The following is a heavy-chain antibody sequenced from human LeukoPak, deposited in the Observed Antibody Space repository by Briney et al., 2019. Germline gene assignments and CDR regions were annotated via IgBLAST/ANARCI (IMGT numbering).Heavy chain of an antibody. CDR1: GFTFSSYG. CDR2: ISGSGGST. D-gene: IGHD1-26*01. J-gene: IGHJ6*03. Sequence: GGSLRLSCAASGFTFSSYGMSWVRQAPGKGLEWVSAISGSGGSTYYADSVKGRFTISRDNSKGTLYLLMSSLRAEDTAVYYCARDTADSGSYFGSPIHYYMDVWGKGTTVTVSS. CDR3: ARDTADSGSYFGSPIHYYMDV. V-gene: IGHV3-23*01.